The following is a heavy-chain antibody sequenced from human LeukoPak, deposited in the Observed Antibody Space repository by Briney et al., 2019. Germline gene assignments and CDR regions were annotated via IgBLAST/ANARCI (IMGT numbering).Heavy chain of an antibody. D-gene: IGHD5/OR15-5a*01. CDR1: GYTFTDYY. V-gene: IGHV1-2*02. CDR3: ARDKSTTRHFDY. CDR2: IIPSSGGA. J-gene: IGHJ4*02. Sequence: ASVKVSCKASGYTFTDYYMHWVRQAPGQGLEWMGWIIPSSGGANYAQKFQGRVTMTRDTSISTAYMELSSLRSDDTAVYYCARDKSTTRHFDYWGQGTLVTVSS.